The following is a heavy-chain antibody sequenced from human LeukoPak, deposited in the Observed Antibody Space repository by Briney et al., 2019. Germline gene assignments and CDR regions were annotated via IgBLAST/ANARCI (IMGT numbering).Heavy chain of an antibody. Sequence: GGSLRLSCAASVFTFSSYWMSWVRQARGKGLECVANIKQDGSEKYYVDAVKRRFTISRDNAKNTLYVQMNSLRAEDTAVYYCARVGLTIDGVDYWGQGTLVTVSS. V-gene: IGHV3-7*01. CDR3: ARVGLTIDGVDY. D-gene: IGHD3-10*01. J-gene: IGHJ4*02. CDR2: IKQDGSEK. CDR1: VFTFSSYW.